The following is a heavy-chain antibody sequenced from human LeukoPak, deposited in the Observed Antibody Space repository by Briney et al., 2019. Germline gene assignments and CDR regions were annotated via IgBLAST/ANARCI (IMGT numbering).Heavy chain of an antibody. CDR3: ARETSQKGAHYMDV. D-gene: IGHD3-16*01. Sequence: PSETLSLTCTVSGGSISSGSYYWSWIRQPAGKGLEWIGRIYSSGSTNYNPSLKSRVTISVDTSKNQFSLKLSSVTAADTAVYYCARETSQKGAHYMDVWGKGTTVTISS. V-gene: IGHV4-61*10. CDR1: GGSISSGSYY. CDR2: IYSSGST. J-gene: IGHJ6*03.